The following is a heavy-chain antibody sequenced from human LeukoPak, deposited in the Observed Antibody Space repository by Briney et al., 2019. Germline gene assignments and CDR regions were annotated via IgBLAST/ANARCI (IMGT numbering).Heavy chain of an antibody. CDR3: ARDYCSSTSCLFDY. J-gene: IGHJ4*02. CDR1: GYTFTGYH. Sequence: ASVKVSCKASGYTFTGYHIHWVRQAPGQGLEWMGRINPNSGDTNYAQKFQGRVTMTRDTSISTAYTELSRLRSDDTAVYYCARDYCSSTSCLFDYWGQGTLVTVSS. CDR2: INPNSGDT. V-gene: IGHV1-2*06. D-gene: IGHD2-2*01.